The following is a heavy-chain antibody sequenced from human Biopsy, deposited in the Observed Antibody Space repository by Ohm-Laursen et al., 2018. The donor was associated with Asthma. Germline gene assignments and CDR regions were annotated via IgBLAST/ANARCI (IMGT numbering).Heavy chain of an antibody. Sequence: GASVKVSCKSLGGTFNTYVIGWVRQAPGPGLEWMGGINSVSGTTHSPQKFQDRVTITADDSTSTVYMELSRLRSEDTAVYYCARKRGSCISRTCYSFDFWGQGTLVTVSS. J-gene: IGHJ4*02. CDR2: INSVSGTT. D-gene: IGHD2-2*01. CDR3: ARKRGSCISRTCYSFDF. V-gene: IGHV1-69*13. CDR1: GGTFNTYV.